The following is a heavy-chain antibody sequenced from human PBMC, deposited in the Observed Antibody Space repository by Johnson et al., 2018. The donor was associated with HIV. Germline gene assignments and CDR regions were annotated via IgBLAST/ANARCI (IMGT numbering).Heavy chain of an antibody. J-gene: IGHJ3*02. CDR3: ARDKYYLTAITGSAFDI. Sequence: VQLVESGGGVVRPGGSLRLSCAASGFTFDDYGMSWVRQAPGKGLEWVSGINWSGGSTGYADSVKGRFTISRDNAKNSLYLQMNSLRAGDTAVYYCARDKYYLTAITGSAFDIWGQGTMVTVSS. V-gene: IGHV3-20*04. CDR1: GFTFDDYG. D-gene: IGHD3-16*01. CDR2: INWSGGST.